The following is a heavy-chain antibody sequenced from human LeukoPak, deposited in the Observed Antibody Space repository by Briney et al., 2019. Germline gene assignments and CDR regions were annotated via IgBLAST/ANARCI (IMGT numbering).Heavy chain of an antibody. CDR1: GFTFSSYW. CDR3: ARGGSYFPY. D-gene: IGHD1-26*01. V-gene: IGHV3-7*05. CDR2: IKQDGSEK. Sequence: GGSLRLSCSASGFTFSSYWMSWVRHAPGKRLEWVANIKQDGSEKYYVDSVKGRFTISRDNAKNSLYLQMNSLRAEDTAVYYCARGGSYFPYWGQGTLVTVSS. J-gene: IGHJ4*02.